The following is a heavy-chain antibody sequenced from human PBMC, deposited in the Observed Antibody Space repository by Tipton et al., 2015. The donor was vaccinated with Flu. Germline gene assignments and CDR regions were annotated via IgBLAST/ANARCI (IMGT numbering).Heavy chain of an antibody. CDR2: IYYNGGT. CDR3: ANQLEMATM. CDR1: GGSVTSNTNY. D-gene: IGHD5-24*01. V-gene: IGHV4-61*01. Sequence: GLVKPSETLFLNCTVSGGSVTSNTNYWSWIRQPPGKGLEWIGYIYYNGGTNYNPSLGSRLTISVDASKNQISLKLMSVTAADTAVYYCANQLEMATMWGQGTLVTVSS. J-gene: IGHJ4*02.